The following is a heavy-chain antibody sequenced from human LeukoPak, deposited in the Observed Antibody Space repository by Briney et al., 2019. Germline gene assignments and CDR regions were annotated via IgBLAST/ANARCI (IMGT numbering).Heavy chain of an antibody. CDR2: MNPNSGNT. Sequence: GASVKVSCKASGYTFTSYDINWVRQATGQGLEWMGWMNPNSGNTGYAQKFQGRVTITRNTSISTAYMELSSLRSEDTAVYYCGRGAPDFWSVYYMDVWGKGTTVTVSS. V-gene: IGHV1-8*03. CDR1: GYTFTSYD. D-gene: IGHD3-3*01. J-gene: IGHJ6*03. CDR3: GRGAPDFWSVYYMDV.